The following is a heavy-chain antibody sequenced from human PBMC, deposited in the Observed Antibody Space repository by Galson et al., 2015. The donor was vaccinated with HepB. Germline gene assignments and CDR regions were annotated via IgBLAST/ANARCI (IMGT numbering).Heavy chain of an antibody. CDR3: TTVVGYYYDSSGYYSRAEKGDY. V-gene: IGHV3-15*01. CDR2: IKSKTDGGTT. J-gene: IGHJ4*02. Sequence: SLRLSCAASGFTFSRYAMSWVRQAPGKGLEWVGRIKSKTDGGTTDYAAPVKGRFTISRDDSKNTLYLQMNSLKTEDTAVYYCTTVVGYYYDSSGYYSRAEKGDYWGQGTLVTVSS. D-gene: IGHD3-22*01. CDR1: GFTFSRYA.